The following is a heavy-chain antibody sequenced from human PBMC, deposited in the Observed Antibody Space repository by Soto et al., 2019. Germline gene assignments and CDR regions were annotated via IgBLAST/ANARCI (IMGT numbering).Heavy chain of an antibody. J-gene: IGHJ4*02. CDR3: AKETSVNLRHAPFDDY. CDR2: ISGSGVST. CDR1: GFTFSSYA. V-gene: IGHV3-23*01. D-gene: IGHD3-9*01. Sequence: EVQLLESGGGLVQPGGSLRLSCAASGFTFSSYAMSWVRQAPGKGLEWVSAISGSGVSTYYADSVKGRFTISRDNSKNTLYLQMNSLRAEDTAVYYCAKETSVNLRHAPFDDYWGQGTLVTVSS.